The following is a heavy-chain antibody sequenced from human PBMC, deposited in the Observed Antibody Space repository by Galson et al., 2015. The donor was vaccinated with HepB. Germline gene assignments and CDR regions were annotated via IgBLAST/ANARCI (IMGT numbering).Heavy chain of an antibody. CDR3: AREHIRASYYDILTADSDAFDI. Sequence: SLRLSCAASGFTFSDYYMSWIRQAPGKGLEWVSYISSSGSTIYYADSVKGRFTISRDNAKNSLYLQMNSLRAEDTAVYYCAREHIRASYYDILTADSDAFDIWGQGTMVTVSS. V-gene: IGHV3-11*01. J-gene: IGHJ3*02. CDR1: GFTFSDYY. D-gene: IGHD3-9*01. CDR2: ISSSGSTI.